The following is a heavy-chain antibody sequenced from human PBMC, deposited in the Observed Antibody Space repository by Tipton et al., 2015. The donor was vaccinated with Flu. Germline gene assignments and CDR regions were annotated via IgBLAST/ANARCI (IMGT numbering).Heavy chain of an antibody. CDR2: INSDGSST. D-gene: IGHD3-22*01. J-gene: IGHJ3*02. Sequence: SLRLSCAASGFTFSSYWMHWVRQAPGKGLVWVSRINSDGSSTSYADSVKGRFTISRDNAKNTLYLQMNSLRAEDTAVYYCARGPDTYYYDSSGPRGAFDIWGQGTMVTVSS. V-gene: IGHV3-74*01. CDR3: ARGPDTYYYDSSGPRGAFDI. CDR1: GFTFSSYW.